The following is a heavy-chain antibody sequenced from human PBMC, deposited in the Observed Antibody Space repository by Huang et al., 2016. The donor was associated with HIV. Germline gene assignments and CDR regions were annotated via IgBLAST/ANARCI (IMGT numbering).Heavy chain of an antibody. J-gene: IGHJ6*03. CDR2: ISVYNGNT. CDR3: ARGGGIQLWLLGYYYMDV. CDR1: GYTFSRLG. V-gene: IGHV1-18*01. D-gene: IGHD5-18*01. Sequence: QVQLVQSGAEVKKPGASVKVSCKASGYTFSRLGISWGRQAPGQGLEWVGWISVYNGNTKCAQKFQGRLTRTTDTSTSTAYMELRSLRSDDTAVYYCARGGGIQLWLLGYYYMDVWGNGTTVTVSS.